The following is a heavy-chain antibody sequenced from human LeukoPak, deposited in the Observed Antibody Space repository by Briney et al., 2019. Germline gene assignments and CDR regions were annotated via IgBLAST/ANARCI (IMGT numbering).Heavy chain of an antibody. CDR2: IKSRTDGGTT. CDR3: ATEYYGAYNY. Sequence: ETLSLTCTVSGGSISSYYWSWVRQAPGKGLEWVGHIKSRTDGGTTDYAAPVKDRFSISRDDSKDTLYPQMNSLKTEDIAVYYCATEYYGAYNYWGQGTLVTVSS. V-gene: IGHV3-15*01. CDR1: GGSISSYY. J-gene: IGHJ4*02. D-gene: IGHD4-17*01.